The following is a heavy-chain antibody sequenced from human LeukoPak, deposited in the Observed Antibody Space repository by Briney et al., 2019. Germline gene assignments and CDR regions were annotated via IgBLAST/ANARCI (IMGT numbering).Heavy chain of an antibody. CDR1: GGTFSSCA. J-gene: IGHJ6*02. V-gene: IGHV1-69*04. CDR2: IIPILGIA. D-gene: IGHD3-9*01. CDR3: ARDPPYYDILTGHDLYYYYYGMDV. Sequence: SVKVSCKASGGTFSSCAISWVRQAPGQGLEWMGRIIPILGIANYAQKFQGRVTITADKSTSTAYMELSSLRSEDTAVYYCARDPPYYDILTGHDLYYYYYGMDVWGQGTTVTVSS.